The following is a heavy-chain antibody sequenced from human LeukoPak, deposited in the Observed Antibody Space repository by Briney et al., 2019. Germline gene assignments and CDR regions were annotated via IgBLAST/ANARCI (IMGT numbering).Heavy chain of an antibody. CDR3: ARDYWFDP. CDR1: GFIFRSYE. V-gene: IGHV3-48*03. Sequence: PGGPLSLSCAPSGFIFRSYEVNWLRQAPGKGVEWLSYISSAGSTKIYPDSVRARFTISRDNAKNSLYLQMNSLRAEDTAVYYSARDYWFDPWGHGTLVTVSS. J-gene: IGHJ5*02. CDR2: ISSAGSTK.